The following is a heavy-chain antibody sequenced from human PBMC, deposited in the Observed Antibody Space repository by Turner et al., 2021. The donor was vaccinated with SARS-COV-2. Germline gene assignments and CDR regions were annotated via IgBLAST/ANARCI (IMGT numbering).Heavy chain of an antibody. V-gene: IGHV3-23*01. Sequence: EVQLLESGGGLVQPGGSLRLSCAASGFTFSSYAMSWLRQAPGKGLEWVSAISGSGGSTFYADSVKGRFTISRDTSKNTLYLQMNSLRAEDTAVYYCAKNYGFYWYFDLWGRGTLVTVSS. D-gene: IGHD1-7*01. CDR2: ISGSGGST. J-gene: IGHJ2*01. CDR3: AKNYGFYWYFDL. CDR1: GFTFSSYA.